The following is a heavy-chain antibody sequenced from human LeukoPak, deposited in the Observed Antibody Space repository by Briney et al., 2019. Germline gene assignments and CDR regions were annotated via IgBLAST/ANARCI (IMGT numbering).Heavy chain of an antibody. CDR1: GYTFTGYY. V-gene: IGHV1-2*02. J-gene: IGHJ4*02. CDR3: ARDQSVGATSDLDY. D-gene: IGHD1-26*01. CDR2: INPDSGGT. Sequence: ASVKVSCKASGYTFTGYYMHWVRQAPGQGLEWMGWINPDSGGTNYAQKFQGRVTMTRDTSISTAYMELSRLRSDDTAVYYCARDQSVGATSDLDYWGQGTLVTVSS.